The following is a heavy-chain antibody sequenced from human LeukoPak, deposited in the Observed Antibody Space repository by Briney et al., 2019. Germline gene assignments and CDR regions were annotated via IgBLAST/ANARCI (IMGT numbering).Heavy chain of an antibody. CDR1: GGSISSSNW. D-gene: IGHD4-17*01. Sequence: NSSGTLSLTCAVSGGSISSSNWWSWVRQPPGKGLECIGESYHSGSTNYNPSLKSRVTISVDKSKNQFSLKLSSVTAADTAVYYCAKDYASGYGDSNDFAYWGQGTLVTVSS. CDR2: SYHSGST. V-gene: IGHV4-4*02. CDR3: AKDYASGYGDSNDFAY. J-gene: IGHJ4*02.